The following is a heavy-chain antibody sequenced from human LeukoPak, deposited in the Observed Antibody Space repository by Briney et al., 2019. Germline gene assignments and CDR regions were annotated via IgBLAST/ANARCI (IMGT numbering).Heavy chain of an antibody. CDR2: ISPNSGGT. CDR3: AREGHCSSSSCEQDY. D-gene: IGHD2-2*01. V-gene: IGHV1-2*02. Sequence: EASVKVSFKASGYTFTGYYMHWVRQAPGQGLGWMGWISPNSGGTNYAQKFQGRVTMTRDTSISTAYMDLSSLTSDDTAVYYCAREGHCSSSSCEQDYWGQGTLVTVSS. J-gene: IGHJ4*02. CDR1: GYTFTGYY.